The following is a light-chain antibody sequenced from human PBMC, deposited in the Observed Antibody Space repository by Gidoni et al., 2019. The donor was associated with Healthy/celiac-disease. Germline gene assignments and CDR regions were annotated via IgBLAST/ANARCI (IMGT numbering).Light chain of an antibody. Sequence: SSELTQDPAVSVALGQTVRITCQGDSLRSYYASWYQQKPGQAPVLVIYGKNNRPSGNPDRFSGYSSGNTASLTITGAQAEDEADYYCNSRDSSGNHLGVFGTGTKVTVL. CDR3: NSRDSSGNHLGV. J-gene: IGLJ1*01. CDR1: SLRSYY. V-gene: IGLV3-19*01. CDR2: GKN.